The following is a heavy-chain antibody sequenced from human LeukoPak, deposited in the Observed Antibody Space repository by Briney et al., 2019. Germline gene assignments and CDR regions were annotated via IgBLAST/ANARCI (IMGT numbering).Heavy chain of an antibody. Sequence: GGSLRLSCAASGFTFSSYAMSWVRQAPGKGLEWVSGISGSGGSTYYADSVKGRFTISRDNSKNTLYLQMNSLRAEDTAVYYCAAVVVITPFDYWGQGTLVTVSS. CDR1: GFTFSSYA. CDR3: AAVVVITPFDY. V-gene: IGHV3-23*01. J-gene: IGHJ4*02. CDR2: ISGSGGST. D-gene: IGHD3-22*01.